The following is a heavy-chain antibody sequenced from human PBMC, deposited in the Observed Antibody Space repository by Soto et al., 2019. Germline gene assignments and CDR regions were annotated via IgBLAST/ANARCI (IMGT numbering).Heavy chain of an antibody. Sequence: VASVKVSCKASGYTFTSYGISWVRQAPGQGLEWMGWISAYNGNTNYAQKLQGRVTMTTDTSTSTAYMELRSLRSDDTAVYYCATVDLGVGRSWFDPWGQGTLVTVSS. CDR2: ISAYNGNT. V-gene: IGHV1-18*01. CDR1: GYTFTSYG. CDR3: ATVDLGVGRSWFDP. D-gene: IGHD1-26*01. J-gene: IGHJ5*02.